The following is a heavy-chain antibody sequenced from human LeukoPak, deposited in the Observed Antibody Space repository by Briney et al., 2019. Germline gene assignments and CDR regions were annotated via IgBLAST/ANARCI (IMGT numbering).Heavy chain of an antibody. D-gene: IGHD4-11*01. CDR1: GFTFSSYA. Sequence: PGGSLRLSCAASGFTFSSYAMRWVRQAPGKGLEWVSAISGSGGSTYYADSVKGRFTISRDNSKNTLYLQMNSLRAEDTAVYYCAKDTDYRYYFDYWGQGTLVTVSS. CDR2: ISGSGGST. J-gene: IGHJ4*02. V-gene: IGHV3-23*01. CDR3: AKDTDYRYYFDY.